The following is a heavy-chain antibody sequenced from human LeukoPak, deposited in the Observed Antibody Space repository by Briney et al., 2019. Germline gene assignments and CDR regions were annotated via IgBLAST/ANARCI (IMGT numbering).Heavy chain of an antibody. CDR3: ATPRRGPRYFDL. J-gene: IGHJ2*01. D-gene: IGHD3-10*01. Sequence: ASVKVSCKVSGYTLTELSMHWVRQAPGKGLEWMGGFDPEDGETIYAQKFQGRVTMTEDTSTDTAYMELSSLRSEDTAVYYCATPRRGPRYFDLWGRGTLVTVSS. V-gene: IGHV1-24*01. CDR2: FDPEDGET. CDR1: GYTLTELS.